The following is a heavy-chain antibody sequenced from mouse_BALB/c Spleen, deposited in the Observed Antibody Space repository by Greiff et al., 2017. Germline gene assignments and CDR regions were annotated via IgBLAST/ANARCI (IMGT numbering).Heavy chain of an antibody. V-gene: IGHV2-9*02. D-gene: IGHD2-3*01. Sequence: VQLVESGPGLVAPSQSLSITCTVSGFSLTSYGVHWVRQPPGKGLEWLGVIWAGGSTNYNSALMSRLSISKDNSKSQVFLKMNSLQTDDTAMYYCARGGLLSAWFAYWGQGTLVTVSA. CDR1: GFSLTSYG. J-gene: IGHJ3*01. CDR2: IWAGGST. CDR3: ARGGLLSAWFAY.